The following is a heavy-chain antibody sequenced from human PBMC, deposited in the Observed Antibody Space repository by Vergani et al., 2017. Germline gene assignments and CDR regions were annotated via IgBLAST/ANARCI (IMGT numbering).Heavy chain of an antibody. CDR1: GGYISSGGYY. CDR3: ATPSVPYYYYYYMDV. V-gene: IGHV4-31*03. CDR2: IYYSGST. D-gene: IGHD2-2*01. J-gene: IGHJ6*03. Sequence: QVQLQESGPGLVKPSQTLSLTCTVSGGYISSGGYYWSWIRQHPGKGLEWIGYIYYSGSTYYNPSLKSRVTISVDTSKNQFSLKLSSVTAADTAVYYCATPSVPYYYYYYMDVWGKGTTVTVSS.